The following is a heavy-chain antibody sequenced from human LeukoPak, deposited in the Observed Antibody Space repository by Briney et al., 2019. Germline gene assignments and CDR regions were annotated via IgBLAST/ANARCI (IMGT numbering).Heavy chain of an antibody. CDR1: GYTFTSYG. J-gene: IGHJ3*02. D-gene: IGHD3-9*01. CDR3: TRDNYNILTGYVRYAFDI. V-gene: IGHV1-18*01. CDR2: ISAYSGNT. Sequence: ASVKVSCKTSGYTFTSYGINWVRQAPGQGLEWLGWISAYSGNTNSAQKLQGRVTMTTDTSTSTAYMELRSLRSDDTAVYYCTRDNYNILTGYVRYAFDIWGQGTMVTVSS.